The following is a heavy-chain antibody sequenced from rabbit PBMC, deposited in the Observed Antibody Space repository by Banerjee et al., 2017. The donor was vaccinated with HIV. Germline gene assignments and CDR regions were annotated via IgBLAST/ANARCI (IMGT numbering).Heavy chain of an antibody. V-gene: IGHV1S45*01. D-gene: IGHD8-1*01. J-gene: IGHJ4*01. CDR2: IDPVFGIT. CDR1: GFSFSSNYY. CDR3: ARDGTGGSYFAL. Sequence: QEQLVESGGGLVQPEGSLTLTCTADGFSFSSNYYMCWVRQAPGKGLEWIGYIDPVFGITYYANWVNGRFSISRENAQNTVFLQMTSLTAADTATYFCARDGTGGSYFALWGPGTLVTVS.